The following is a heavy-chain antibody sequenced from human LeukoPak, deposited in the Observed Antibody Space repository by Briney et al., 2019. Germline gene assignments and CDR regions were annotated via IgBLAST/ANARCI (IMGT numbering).Heavy chain of an antibody. V-gene: IGHV4-59*01. J-gene: IGHJ4*02. D-gene: IGHD3-22*01. CDR2: IYYSGST. CDR1: GGSISSYY. Sequence: SEALSLTCTVSGGSISSYYWSWSRQPPGKGLEWIGHIYYSGSTNYHPSLKSRVTISVDTSKTQFSLKLSSVTAADTAVYFCARHMRYYYNSSGYYSLSFDYWGQGTLVTVSS. CDR3: ARHMRYYYNSSGYYSLSFDY.